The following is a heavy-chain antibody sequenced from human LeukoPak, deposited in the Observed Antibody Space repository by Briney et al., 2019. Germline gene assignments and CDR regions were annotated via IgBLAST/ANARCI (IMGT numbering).Heavy chain of an antibody. D-gene: IGHD2-2*01. J-gene: IGHJ4*02. CDR2: IDPSGSYA. CDR3: ARQVDCSTTSCYPPEFDF. CDR1: GYSFTNYW. Sequence: GESLKISCKGSGYSFTNYWISWVRPMPGKGPEWMGRIDPSGSYASYSPSFQGHVTISADRPISTVYLQWSSLKASDTAIYYCARQVDCSTTSCYPPEFDFWGQGTLVTVSS. V-gene: IGHV5-10-1*01.